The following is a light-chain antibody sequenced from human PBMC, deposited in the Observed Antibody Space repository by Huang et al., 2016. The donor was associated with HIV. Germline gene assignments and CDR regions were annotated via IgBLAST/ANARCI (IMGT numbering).Light chain of an antibody. CDR2: KVS. V-gene: IGKV2-30*02. CDR3: MQGTHWPQT. Sequence: DVVLTQSPLSLPVTLGPPASISCKSSHSLLHSDGNTDLNWFLQRPGQSPRRLIYKVSNRDFGVPARFSGSGSGADFTLTISRVEADDIGVYYCMQGTHWPQTFGQGTKVEVK. CDR1: HSLLHSDGNTD. J-gene: IGKJ1*01.